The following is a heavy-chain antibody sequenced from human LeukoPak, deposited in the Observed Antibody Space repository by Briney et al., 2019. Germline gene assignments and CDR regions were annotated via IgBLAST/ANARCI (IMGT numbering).Heavy chain of an antibody. J-gene: IGHJ4*02. Sequence: SETLSLTCTVSGGSLSSYYWSWIRQPPGKGLEWIGYIYYSGSTNYNPSLKSRVTISVDTSKNQFSLKLSSVTAADTAVYYCARSTSYYDFWSGYYKSAYFDYWGQGTPVTVSS. CDR3: ARSTSYYDFWSGYYKSAYFDY. CDR2: IYYSGST. D-gene: IGHD3-3*01. V-gene: IGHV4-59*01. CDR1: GGSLSSYY.